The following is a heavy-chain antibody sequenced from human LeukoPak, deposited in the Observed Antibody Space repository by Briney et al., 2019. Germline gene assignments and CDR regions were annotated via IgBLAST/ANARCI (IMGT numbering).Heavy chain of an antibody. CDR3: ARAVEYNILTGYGNLY. V-gene: IGHV3-48*04. CDR2: ISSSSSTI. Sequence: PGGSLRLSCAASGFTFSSYSMNWVRQAPGKGLEWVSYISSSSSTIYYADSVKGRFTISRDNAKNSVYLQMNSLTAEDTAVYYCARAVEYNILTGYGNLYWGQGTLVTVSS. CDR1: GFTFSSYS. D-gene: IGHD3-9*01. J-gene: IGHJ4*02.